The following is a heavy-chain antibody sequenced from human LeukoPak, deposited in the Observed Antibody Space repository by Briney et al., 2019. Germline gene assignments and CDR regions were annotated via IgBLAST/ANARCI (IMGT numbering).Heavy chain of an antibody. CDR3: ARFPGSAEYRHYYYMDV. J-gene: IGHJ6*03. CDR1: GGSISNYY. D-gene: IGHD2-15*01. CDR2: IYSSGST. Sequence: SETLSLTCTVSGGSISNYYWSWIRQPPGKGLEWIGYIYSSGSTNYNPSLKSRVTVSVDTSKNQFSLKLSSVTAADTAVYYCARFPGSAEYRHYYYMDVWGKGTTVTVSS. V-gene: IGHV4-59*01.